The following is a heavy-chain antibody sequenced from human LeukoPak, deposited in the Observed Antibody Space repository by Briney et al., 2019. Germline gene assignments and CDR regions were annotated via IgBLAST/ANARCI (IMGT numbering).Heavy chain of an antibody. J-gene: IGHJ4*02. D-gene: IGHD3-10*01. Sequence: ASVKVSCKASGYTFTSYYMHWVRQAPGQGLEWMGIINPSGGSTSYAQKFQGRVTMTRDTSISTAYMELSRLRSDDTAVYYCARDVLYGSGQYDYWGQGTLVTVSS. CDR1: GYTFTSYY. V-gene: IGHV1-46*01. CDR2: INPSGGST. CDR3: ARDVLYGSGQYDY.